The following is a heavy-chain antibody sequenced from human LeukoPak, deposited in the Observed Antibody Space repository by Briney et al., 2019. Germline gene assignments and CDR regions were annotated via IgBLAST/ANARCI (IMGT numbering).Heavy chain of an antibody. D-gene: IGHD2-2*02. Sequence: ASVKVSCKASGYTFTGYYMHLVRQPPGPGQEWGVWINPNSGGTNYAQKFQGRVTMTRDTSISTDYMELSRLRSDDTAVYYCARVYCSSTSCYRGFYYYYGMDVWGQGTTVTVSS. V-gene: IGHV1-2*02. CDR2: INPNSGGT. CDR1: GYTFTGYY. J-gene: IGHJ6*02. CDR3: ARVYCSSTSCYRGFYYYYGMDV.